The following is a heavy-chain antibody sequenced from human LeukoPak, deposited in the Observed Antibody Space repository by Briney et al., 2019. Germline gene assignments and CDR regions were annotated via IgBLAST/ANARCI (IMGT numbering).Heavy chain of an antibody. CDR1: GCTFSSYA. J-gene: IGHJ4*02. V-gene: IGHV3-30*02. D-gene: IGHD3-22*01. CDR2: IRYDGSNK. CDR3: AKDPYYDSSGYSGY. Sequence: GGSLRLFCAASGCTFSSYAMSWVRQAPGTGLEWVAFIRYDGSNKYYADSVKGRFTISRDNSKNTLYLQMNSLRAEDTAVYYCAKDPYYDSSGYSGYWGQGTLVTVSS.